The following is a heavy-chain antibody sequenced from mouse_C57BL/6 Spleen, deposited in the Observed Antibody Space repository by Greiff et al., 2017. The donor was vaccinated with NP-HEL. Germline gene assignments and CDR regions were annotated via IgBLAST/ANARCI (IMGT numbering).Heavy chain of an antibody. CDR2: ISSGGSYT. CDR3: ARNYYGSSYVLLSYFDY. Sequence: EVQLVESGGDLVKPGGSLKLSCAASGFTFSSYGMSWVRQTPDKRLEWVATISSGGSYTYYPDSVKGRFTISRDNAKNTLYLQMSSLKSEDTAMYYCARNYYGSSYVLLSYFDYWGQGTTLTVSS. CDR1: GFTFSSYG. J-gene: IGHJ2*01. V-gene: IGHV5-6*01. D-gene: IGHD1-1*01.